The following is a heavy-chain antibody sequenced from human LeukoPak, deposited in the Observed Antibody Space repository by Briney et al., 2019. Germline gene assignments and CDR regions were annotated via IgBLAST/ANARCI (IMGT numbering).Heavy chain of an antibody. J-gene: IGHJ5*02. CDR1: GYTFSSYD. D-gene: IGHD2-2*01. Sequence: ASVQVSCKASGYTFSSYDINWVRQATGQGLEWMGWMNPNSGNTGYAQKFQGRVTMTRNTSISTAYMELSSLRSEDTAVYYCARLGVVVPAPDNWFDPWGQGTLVTVSS. CDR2: MNPNSGNT. V-gene: IGHV1-8*01. CDR3: ARLGVVVPAPDNWFDP.